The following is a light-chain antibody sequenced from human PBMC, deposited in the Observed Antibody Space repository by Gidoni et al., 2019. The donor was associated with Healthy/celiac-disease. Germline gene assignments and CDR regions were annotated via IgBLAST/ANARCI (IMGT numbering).Light chain of an antibody. V-gene: IGLV2-11*01. Sequence: QSALTQPRSVSGSPGQSVTISCTGTSSDVGYYNYVSWYQQHPGKAPKLMLYDVSKRPSGVPDRFSGSKSGNTASLTISGLQAEDEADYYCCSYAGSYTSPYVFGTGTKVTVL. CDR1: SSDVGYYNY. CDR2: DVS. J-gene: IGLJ1*01. CDR3: CSYAGSYTSPYV.